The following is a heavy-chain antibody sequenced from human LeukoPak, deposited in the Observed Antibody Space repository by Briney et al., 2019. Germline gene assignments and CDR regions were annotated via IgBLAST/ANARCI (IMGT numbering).Heavy chain of an antibody. CDR2: INWNGGST. V-gene: IGHV3-20*04. D-gene: IGHD3-10*01. CDR3: AIAAYGPRSYSDY. J-gene: IGHJ4*02. Sequence: GGSLSLSCAASGFTFDDYGMNWVRQAPGKGLEWVSGINWNGGSTGYADSVKGRFTISRDNAKNSLYLQVNSLRAEDTALYYCAIAAYGPRSYSDYWGQGTLVTVSS. CDR1: GFTFDDYG.